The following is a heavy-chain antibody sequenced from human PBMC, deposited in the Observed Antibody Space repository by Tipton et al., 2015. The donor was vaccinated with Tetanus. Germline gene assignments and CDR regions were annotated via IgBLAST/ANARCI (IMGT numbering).Heavy chain of an antibody. J-gene: IGHJ6*02. V-gene: IGHV3-9*01. CDR1: GFTFDAYA. CDR3: AKDFAPSSGLVRGVFIARYGIDV. CDR2: ITWNSGGR. Sequence: SLRLSCAASGFTFDAYAMHWVRQAPGKGLEWVSTITWNSGGRDYADSVKGRFTISRDNAKNSLFLQMNSLRAEDTALYYCAKDFAPSSGLVRGVFIARYGIDVWGQGTTVTHSS. D-gene: IGHD3-10*01.